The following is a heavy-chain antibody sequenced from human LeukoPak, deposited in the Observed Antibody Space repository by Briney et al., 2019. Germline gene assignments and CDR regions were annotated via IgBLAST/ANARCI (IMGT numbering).Heavy chain of an antibody. CDR3: ARRVTTRLPFRY. J-gene: IGHJ4*02. Sequence: SETLSLTCAVYGGSFSGYYWSWIRQPPGKGLEWIGEINHSGSPNYNPSLKSRVTMSVDTSKNQFSLRLSSVTAADTAVYYCARRVTTRLPFRYWGQGTLVTVSS. CDR1: GGSFSGYY. V-gene: IGHV4-34*01. CDR2: INHSGSP. D-gene: IGHD4-17*01.